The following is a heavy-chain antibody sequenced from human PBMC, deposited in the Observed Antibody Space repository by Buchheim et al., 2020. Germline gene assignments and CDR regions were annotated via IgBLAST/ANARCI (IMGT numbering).Heavy chain of an antibody. Sequence: EVQLVESGGDLVKPGGSLRLSCAASGFTVTNAWMSWVRQAPGKGLEWVGRIKSKTDGETIDYAAPAKGRFTMSRDDSKNTLYLQRDSLKTEDTAVYYCTTGKSAMVAWGYYWGQGTL. V-gene: IGHV3-15*01. CDR2: IKSKTDGETI. CDR3: TTGKSAMVAWGYY. D-gene: IGHD5-18*01. J-gene: IGHJ4*02. CDR1: GFTVTNAW.